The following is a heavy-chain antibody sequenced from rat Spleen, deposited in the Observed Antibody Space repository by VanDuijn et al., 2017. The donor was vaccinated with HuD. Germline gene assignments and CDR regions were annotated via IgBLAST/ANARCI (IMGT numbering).Heavy chain of an antibody. Sequence: EVQLVETGGGLVQPGRSLKLSCVASGFTFSNYWMGWVRQAPKKGLEWVASISVSGGSSYYRDSVKGRFTLSRDNAKSTLYLQMDSLRSEDTATYYCATAGTRISRFAYWGQGTLVTVSS. D-gene: IGHD1-4*01. CDR2: ISVSGGSS. J-gene: IGHJ3*01. V-gene: IGHV5-19*01. CDR3: ATAGTRISRFAY. CDR1: GFTFSNYW.